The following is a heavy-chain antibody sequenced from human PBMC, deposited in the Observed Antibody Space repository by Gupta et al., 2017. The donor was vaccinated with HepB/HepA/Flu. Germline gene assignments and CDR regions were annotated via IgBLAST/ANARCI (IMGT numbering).Heavy chain of an antibody. D-gene: IGHD6-13*01. CDR3: AHTHSSSWYFLSWDWFDP. CDR1: GFSLRTSGVG. Sequence: QITLKESGPTLVKPTQNLTLTCTFSGFSLRTSGVGVGRIRPPPGKALEWLALIYWDDDKRYSPSLKSRLTITKDTSKNQVVLTMTNMDPVDTATYYCAHTHSSSWYFLSWDWFDPWGQGTLVTVSS. V-gene: IGHV2-5*02. CDR2: IYWDDDK. J-gene: IGHJ5*02.